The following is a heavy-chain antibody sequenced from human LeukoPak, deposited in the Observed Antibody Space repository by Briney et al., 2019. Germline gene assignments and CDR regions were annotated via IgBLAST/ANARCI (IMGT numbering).Heavy chain of an antibody. CDR2: IGSSSSYI. D-gene: IGHD7-27*01. J-gene: IGHJ4*02. CDR1: GFTFSSYW. CDR3: AREGDDWGVDY. V-gene: IGHV3-21*01. Sequence: GGSLRLSCVASGFTFSSYWMSWVRQAPGKGLEWVSSIGSSSSYIYCADSVKGRFTISRDNAKNTLYLQMNSLRAEDTAVYYCAREGDDWGVDYWGQGTLVTVSS.